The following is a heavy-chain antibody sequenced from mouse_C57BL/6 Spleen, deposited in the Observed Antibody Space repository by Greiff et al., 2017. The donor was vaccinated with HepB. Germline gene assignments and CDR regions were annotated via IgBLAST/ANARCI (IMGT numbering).Heavy chain of an antibody. CDR3: GTDPWFAY. CDR2: IYPGDGDT. J-gene: IGHJ3*01. CDR1: GYAFSSSW. Sequence: VQLQQSGPELVKPGASVKISCKASGYAFSSSWMNWVKQRPGKGLEWIGRIYPGDGDTNYNGKFKGKATLTADTSSSTAYMKISSLTAADSAVYVCGTDPWFAYWGQGTLVTVSA. V-gene: IGHV1-82*01.